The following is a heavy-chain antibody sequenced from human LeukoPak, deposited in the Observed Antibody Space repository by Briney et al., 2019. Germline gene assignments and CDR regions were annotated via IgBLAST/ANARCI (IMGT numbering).Heavy chain of an antibody. CDR3: ARVGHRYYDFWSSYRQYYFDY. J-gene: IGHJ4*02. V-gene: IGHV1-18*01. D-gene: IGHD3-3*01. CDR2: ISAYNGNT. CDR1: GYTFTSYG. Sequence: ASVKVSSKASGYTFTSYGISWVRQAPGQGLEWMGWISAYNGNTNYAQTLQGRVTMTTDTSTSTAYMELRSLRSDDAAVYYCARVGHRYYDFWSSYRQYYFDYWGQGTLVTVSS.